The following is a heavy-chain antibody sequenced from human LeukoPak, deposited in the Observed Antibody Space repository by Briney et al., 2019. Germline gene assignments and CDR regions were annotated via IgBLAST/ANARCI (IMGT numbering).Heavy chain of an antibody. D-gene: IGHD6-19*01. CDR1: GGSISGYY. V-gene: IGHV4-4*07. Sequence: SETLSLTCTVSGGSISGYYWSWIRQPAGKGLEWIGRIFTDGGTSYNPSLKSRLTISVDTSKNQFSLKLTSVTAADTAVYYCARHSTGWLFQHWGQGTLVTVSS. J-gene: IGHJ1*01. CDR3: ARHSTGWLFQH. CDR2: IFTDGGT.